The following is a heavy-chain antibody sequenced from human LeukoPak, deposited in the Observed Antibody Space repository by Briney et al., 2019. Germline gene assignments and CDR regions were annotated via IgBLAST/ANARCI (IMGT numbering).Heavy chain of an antibody. CDR2: IYYSGST. Sequence: SETLSLTCSVSGGSISSADYYWSWIRQPPGKGLEWIGSIYYSGSTYYNPSLKSRVTISVDTSKNQFSLKLSSVTAADTAVYYCARHLLRTMVRGVINWFDPWGQGTLVTVSS. V-gene: IGHV4-39*01. J-gene: IGHJ5*02. CDR1: GGSISSADYY. CDR3: ARHLLRTMVRGVINWFDP. D-gene: IGHD3-10*01.